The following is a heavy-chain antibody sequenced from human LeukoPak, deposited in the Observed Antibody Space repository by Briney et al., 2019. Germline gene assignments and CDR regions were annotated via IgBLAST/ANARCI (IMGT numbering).Heavy chain of an antibody. V-gene: IGHV3-21*01. J-gene: IGHJ4*02. CDR3: ARDTTRGSYYFDY. Sequence: GGSLRLSCAASGFTFSSYSMNWARQAPGKGLEWVSSISSSSSYIYYADSVKGRFTISRDNAKNSLYLQMNSLRAEDTAVYYCARDTTRGSYYFDYWGQGTLVTVSS. CDR1: GFTFSSYS. CDR2: ISSSSSYI. D-gene: IGHD1-26*01.